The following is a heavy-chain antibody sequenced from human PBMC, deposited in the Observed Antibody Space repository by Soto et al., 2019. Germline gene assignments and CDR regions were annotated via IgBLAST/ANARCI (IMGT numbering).Heavy chain of an antibody. D-gene: IGHD3-3*01. V-gene: IGHV4-34*02. CDR2: INHTGGT. J-gene: IGHJ5*02. Sequence: QVHLQQWGAGLLKPSETLSLTCAVYGGSVNGYYWNWIRQPPGKGLEWIGEINHTGGTHYNPSLKSRVTMSVDTSKNSLALRLSSVTASDTAIYYCATRITVFGLLIPPFDPWGQGTQVTVSS. CDR3: ATRITVFGLLIPPFDP. CDR1: GGSVNGYY.